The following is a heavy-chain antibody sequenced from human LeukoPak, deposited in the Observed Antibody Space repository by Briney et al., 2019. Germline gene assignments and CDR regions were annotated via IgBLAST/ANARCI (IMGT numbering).Heavy chain of an antibody. CDR1: GGSFSGYY. D-gene: IGHD6-13*01. J-gene: IGHJ4*02. CDR3: AGGYSTTFDY. V-gene: IGHV4-34*01. CDR2: INHSGST. Sequence: PSETLSLTCAGYGGSFSGYYWSWIRQPPGKGLEWIGEINHSGSTNYNPSLKSRVTISVDTSKNQFSLKLSSVTAADTAVYYCAGGYSTTFDYWGQGTLVTVSS.